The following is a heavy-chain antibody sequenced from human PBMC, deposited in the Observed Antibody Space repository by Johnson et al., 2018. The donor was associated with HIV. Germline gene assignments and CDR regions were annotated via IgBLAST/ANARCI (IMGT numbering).Heavy chain of an antibody. D-gene: IGHD3-22*01. Sequence: VQLVESGGGLVQPGGSLRLSCAASGFIVSSNYMNWVRQAPGKGLECVSGIYSGGRPYYADSVEGRFTISRDNSKNTLYLQMNSLRAEDTAVYFCARDRRYYDSSGYYHDAFDIWGQGTMVTVSS. CDR3: ARDRRYYDSSGYYHDAFDI. V-gene: IGHV3-66*01. CDR2: IYSGGRP. CDR1: GFIVSSNY. J-gene: IGHJ3*02.